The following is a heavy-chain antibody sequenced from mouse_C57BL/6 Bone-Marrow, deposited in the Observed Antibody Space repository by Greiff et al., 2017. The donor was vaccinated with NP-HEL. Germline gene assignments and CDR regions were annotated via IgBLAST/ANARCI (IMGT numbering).Heavy chain of an antibody. CDR2: INPNNGGT. J-gene: IGHJ4*01. D-gene: IGHD3-2*02. V-gene: IGHV1-18*01. Sequence: VQLKESGPELVKPGASVKIPCKASGYTFTDYNMDWVKQSHGKSLEWIGDINPNNGGTIYNQKFKGKATLTVDKSSSTAYMELRSLTSEDTSVYYCARWSAQATPYAMDYWGQGTSVTVSS. CDR1: GYTFTDYN. CDR3: ARWSAQATPYAMDY.